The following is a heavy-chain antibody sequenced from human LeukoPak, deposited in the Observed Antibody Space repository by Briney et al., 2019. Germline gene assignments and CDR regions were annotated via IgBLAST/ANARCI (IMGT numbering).Heavy chain of an antibody. CDR1: GGSISSYY. Sequence: SETLSLTCTVSGGSISSYYWSWIRQPPGKGLEWIGYIYYSGSTNYNPSLKSRVTISVDTSKNQFSPKLSSVTAADTAVYYCARRSYSYGYWAFDIWGQGTMVTVSS. V-gene: IGHV4-59*08. CDR2: IYYSGST. D-gene: IGHD5-18*01. J-gene: IGHJ3*02. CDR3: ARRSYSYGYWAFDI.